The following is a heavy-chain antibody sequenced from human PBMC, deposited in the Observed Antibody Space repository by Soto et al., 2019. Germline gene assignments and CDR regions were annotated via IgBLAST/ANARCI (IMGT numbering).Heavy chain of an antibody. J-gene: IGHJ3*01. D-gene: IGHD3-9*01. CDR3: ARVVLTITRGAFDA. CDR1: GGSISSSHW. V-gene: IGHV4-4*02. Sequence: QVQLQESGPGLVKPSGTLSLTCAVSGGSISSSHWWTWVRQSPGKVLEYIGEISHSGTSNSNPSLQSRVTLSVDKSKNHFSLTLTSVTAADTAVYYCARVVLTITRGAFDAWGQGTLVIVSS. CDR2: ISHSGTS.